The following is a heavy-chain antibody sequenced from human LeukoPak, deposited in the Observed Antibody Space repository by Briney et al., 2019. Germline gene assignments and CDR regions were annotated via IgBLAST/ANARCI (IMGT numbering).Heavy chain of an antibody. J-gene: IGHJ6*02. CDR3: ATPDPNPSSSSSWIYYYYYGMDV. Sequence: ASVKVSCKVSGYTLTELSMHWVRQAPGKGLEWMGGFDPEDGETIYAQKFQGRVTMTEDTSTDTAYMELSSLRSEDTAVYYCATPDPNPSSSSSWIYYYYYGMDVWGQGTTVTVSS. D-gene: IGHD6-13*01. V-gene: IGHV1-24*01. CDR1: GYTLTELS. CDR2: FDPEDGET.